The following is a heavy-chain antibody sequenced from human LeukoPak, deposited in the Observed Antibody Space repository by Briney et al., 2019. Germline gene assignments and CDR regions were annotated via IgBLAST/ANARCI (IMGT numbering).Heavy chain of an antibody. CDR3: TIPASGYSYGVLDS. D-gene: IGHD5-18*01. CDR1: AFTFSNVW. J-gene: IGHJ4*02. V-gene: IGHV3-15*01. CDR2: IRSKTDGGKT. Sequence: GGSLRLSCAASAFTFSNVWMSWVRQAPGKGLEWVGRIRSKTDGGKTDYAAPVKGRFAISRDDSKNTLYLQMDSLKTEDTAVYYCTIPASGYSYGVLDSWGQGALVTVSS.